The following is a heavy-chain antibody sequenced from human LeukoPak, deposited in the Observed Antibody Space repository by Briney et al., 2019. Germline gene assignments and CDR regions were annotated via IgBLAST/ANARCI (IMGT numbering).Heavy chain of an antibody. V-gene: IGHV1-69*13. CDR1: GGTFSSYA. Sequence: ASVKVSCKASGGTFSSYAISWVRQAPGQGLEWMGGIIPIFGTANYAQKFQGRVTVTADESTSTAYMELSSLRSEDTAVYYCARAPNYYDSSGYYRENWFDPWGQGTLVTVSS. J-gene: IGHJ5*02. CDR2: IIPIFGTA. CDR3: ARAPNYYDSSGYYRENWFDP. D-gene: IGHD3-22*01.